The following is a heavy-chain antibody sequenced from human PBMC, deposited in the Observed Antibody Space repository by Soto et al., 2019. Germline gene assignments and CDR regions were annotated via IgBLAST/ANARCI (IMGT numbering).Heavy chain of an antibody. CDR1: GFTFSSYA. CDR2: ISGSGGST. J-gene: IGHJ4*02. Sequence: HPGGSLRLSCAASGFTFSSYAMSWVRQAPGKGLEWVSAISGSGGSTYYADSVKGRFTISRDNSKNKLYLQMNSLRAEDTAVYYCAKDSTVTTRGFFVYWGQGTLVTVSS. D-gene: IGHD4-17*01. V-gene: IGHV3-23*01. CDR3: AKDSTVTTRGFFVY.